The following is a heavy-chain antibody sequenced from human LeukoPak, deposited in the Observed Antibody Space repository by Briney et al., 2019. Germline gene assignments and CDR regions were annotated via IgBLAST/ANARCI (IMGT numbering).Heavy chain of an antibody. CDR2: INHSGST. Sequence: SETLSLTCAVYGGSFSGYYWSWIRQPPGKGLEWIGEINHSGSTNYNPSLKSRVIISVDTSKNQFSLKLSSVTAADTAVYYCARIAAAGSPWFDPWGQGTLVTVSS. CDR1: GGSFSGYY. J-gene: IGHJ5*02. D-gene: IGHD6-13*01. V-gene: IGHV4-34*01. CDR3: ARIAAAGSPWFDP.